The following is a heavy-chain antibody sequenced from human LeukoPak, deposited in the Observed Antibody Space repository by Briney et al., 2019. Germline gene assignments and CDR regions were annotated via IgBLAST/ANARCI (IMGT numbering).Heavy chain of an antibody. CDR2: ILNDGSQE. CDR3: ARDDALGDNALDI. V-gene: IGHV3-33*01. CDR1: GFTFSSYG. J-gene: IGHJ3*02. Sequence: GRSLRLSCAASGFTFSSYGMHWVRQAPGKGLGWVAVILNDGSQEKYADSVKGRFTISRDNSKNTLFLQMNSLRAEDTAVYYCARDDALGDNALDIWGQGTMVTVSS. D-gene: IGHD3-16*01.